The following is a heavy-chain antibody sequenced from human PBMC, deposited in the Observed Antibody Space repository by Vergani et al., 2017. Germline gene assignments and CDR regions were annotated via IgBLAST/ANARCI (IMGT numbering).Heavy chain of an antibody. D-gene: IGHD1-14*01. CDR1: GFTFNQYG. CDR2: TWYDGNNK. Sequence: QVQLVESGGGVVQPGRSLRLSCAASGFTFNQYGMHWVRQAPGKGLEWVAVTWYDGNNKQYADSVKGRFTISRDNYKSTMYLQMNRLRVEDTGVYYCARDFRLLYNRFDPGGQGTLVTVSS. V-gene: IGHV3-33*01. CDR3: ARDFRLLYNRFDP. J-gene: IGHJ5*02.